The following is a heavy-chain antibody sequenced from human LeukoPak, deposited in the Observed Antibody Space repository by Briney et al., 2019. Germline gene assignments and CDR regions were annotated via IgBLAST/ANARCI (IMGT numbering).Heavy chain of an antibody. CDR3: ASGPLRWLVLLN. CDR2: IIPIFGTA. CDR1: GGTFSSYA. D-gene: IGHD6-19*01. V-gene: IGHV1-69*01. J-gene: IGHJ4*02. Sequence: GASVKVSCKASGGTFSSYAISWVRQAPGQGLEWMGGIIPIFGTANYAQKFQGRVTITADESTSTAYMELSSLRSEDTAVYYCASGPLRWLVLLNWGQGTLVTVSS.